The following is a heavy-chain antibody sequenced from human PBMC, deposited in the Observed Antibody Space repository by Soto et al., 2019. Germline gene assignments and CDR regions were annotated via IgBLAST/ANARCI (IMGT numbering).Heavy chain of an antibody. D-gene: IGHD1-20*01. CDR1: GGTFSSYA. V-gene: IGHV1-69*13. CDR2: IIPIFGTA. CDR3: ASMGKNYNWEYYFDY. J-gene: IGHJ4*02. Sequence: ASVKVSCKASGGTFSSYAISWVRQAPGQGLEWMGGIIPIFGTANYAQKFQGRVTITADESTSTAYMELSSLRSEDTAAYYCASMGKNYNWEYYFDYWGQGTLVTVSS.